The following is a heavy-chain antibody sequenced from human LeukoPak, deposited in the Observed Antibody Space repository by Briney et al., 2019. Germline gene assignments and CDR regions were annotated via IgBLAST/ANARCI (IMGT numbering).Heavy chain of an antibody. Sequence: ASVKVSCKASGYTFTDSYMHWVRQAPGQGLQWMGIINPSGASTSYAQRFQGRVTMTRDTSTSTVYMELSSLRSDDTAVYYCARNWNKFKNYYYYYMDVWGKGTTVTVS. V-gene: IGHV1-46*01. CDR3: ARNWNKFKNYYYYYMDV. J-gene: IGHJ6*03. CDR1: GYTFTDSY. CDR2: INPSGAST. D-gene: IGHD1/OR15-1a*01.